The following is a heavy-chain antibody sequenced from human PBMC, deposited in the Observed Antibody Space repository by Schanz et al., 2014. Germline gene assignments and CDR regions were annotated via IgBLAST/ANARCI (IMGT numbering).Heavy chain of an antibody. Sequence: EVQLLESGGGLAQPGGSLRLSCAASGITFSGYSMNWVRQAPGKGLEWVSYISGSSSTKYYADSVKGRFTISRDNGKKSLYLQMNRLRAEDTAVYYCATEGPRGTRHPINYYYAMDNWGQGTKVTV. V-gene: IGHV3-48*01. CDR3: ATEGPRGTRHPINYYYAMDN. D-gene: IGHD6-6*01. J-gene: IGHJ6*02. CDR1: GITFSGYS. CDR2: ISGSSSTK.